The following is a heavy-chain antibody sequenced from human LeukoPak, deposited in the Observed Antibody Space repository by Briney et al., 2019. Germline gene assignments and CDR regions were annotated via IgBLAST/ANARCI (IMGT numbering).Heavy chain of an antibody. CDR1: GGSISSYY. Sequence: SETLSLTCTVSGGSISSYYWSWIRQPPGKGLEWIGYIYYGGSTNYNPSLKSRVTISVDTSKNQFSLKLSSVTAADTAVYYCARHSPSMVRGVIMEVDYWGQGTLVTVSS. D-gene: IGHD3-10*01. CDR3: ARHSPSMVRGVIMEVDY. J-gene: IGHJ4*02. CDR2: IYYGGST. V-gene: IGHV4-59*08.